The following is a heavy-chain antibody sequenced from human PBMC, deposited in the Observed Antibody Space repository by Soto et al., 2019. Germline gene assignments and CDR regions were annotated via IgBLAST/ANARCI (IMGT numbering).Heavy chain of an antibody. CDR1: EFTFRTYA. J-gene: IGHJ4*02. Sequence: PGGSLRLSCVVSEFTFRTYAMHWVRQAPGKGLEWVAVISYDGSNKYYAGSVAGRFTISRDNSKNTLYLQMISLRAGDTAVYYCARDIPVMTFGGVILSWGQGTLVTVSS. D-gene: IGHD3-16*01. V-gene: IGHV3-30-3*01. CDR2: ISYDGSNK. CDR3: ARDIPVMTFGGVILS.